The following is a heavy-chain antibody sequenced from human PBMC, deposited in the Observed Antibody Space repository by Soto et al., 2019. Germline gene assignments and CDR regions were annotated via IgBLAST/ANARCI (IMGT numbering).Heavy chain of an antibody. J-gene: IGHJ6*03. V-gene: IGHV4-59*08. CDR3: ARFKVNYYMDV. Sequence: SETLSLTCTVSGGSISSYYWSWIRQPPGKGLEWIGYIYYSGSTNYNPSLKSRVTISVDTSKNQFSLKLSSVTAADTAVYYCARFKVNYYMDVWGKGTTVTVSS. CDR1: GGSISSYY. CDR2: IYYSGST.